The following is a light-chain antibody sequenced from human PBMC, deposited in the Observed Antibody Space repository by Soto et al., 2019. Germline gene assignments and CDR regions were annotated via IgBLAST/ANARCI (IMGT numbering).Light chain of an antibody. J-gene: IGKJ1*01. V-gene: IGKV3-15*01. CDR1: QSVSSN. CDR2: GAS. Sequence: EIVMTQSPATLSVSPGERATLSCRASQSVSSNLAWYQQKPGQAPRLLIYGASTRATGIPARFSGSGSGTEFTLTISSLQSEDFAVYYCQQYNNWPSLGHGTKVDIK. CDR3: QQYNNWPS.